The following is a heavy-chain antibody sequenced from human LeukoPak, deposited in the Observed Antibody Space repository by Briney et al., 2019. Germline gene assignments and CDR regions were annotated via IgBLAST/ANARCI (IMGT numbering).Heavy chain of an antibody. CDR3: ARGRRARITIFGVVTSPYCYYMDV. V-gene: IGHV4-34*01. CDR1: GGSFSDYY. J-gene: IGHJ6*03. Sequence: SDTLSLTCAVYGGSFSDYYWSWIRQPPGKGLEWIGEINHSGSTNYNPSLKSRVTISVDTSKNQFSLKLSSVTAADTAVYYCARGRRARITIFGVVTSPYCYYMDVWGKGTTVTVSS. D-gene: IGHD3-3*01. CDR2: INHSGST.